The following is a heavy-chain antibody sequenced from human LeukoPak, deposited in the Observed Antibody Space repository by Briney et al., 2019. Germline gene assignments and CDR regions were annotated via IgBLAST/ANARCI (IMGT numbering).Heavy chain of an antibody. Sequence: GGSLRLSCAASGFTFSSYWMHWVRQAPGKGLVWVSRINSDGSSTSYADSVKGRFTISRDNAKNTLYLQMNSLRAEDTAVYYCARDQNLILWFGELLYDYWGQGTLVTVSS. CDR1: GFTFSSYW. D-gene: IGHD3-10*01. CDR3: ARDQNLILWFGELLYDY. V-gene: IGHV3-74*01. CDR2: INSDGSST. J-gene: IGHJ4*02.